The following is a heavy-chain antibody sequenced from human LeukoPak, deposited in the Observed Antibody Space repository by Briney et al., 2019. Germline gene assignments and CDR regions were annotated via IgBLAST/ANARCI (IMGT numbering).Heavy chain of an antibody. J-gene: IGHJ6*02. D-gene: IGHD1-26*01. Sequence: GGSLRLSCAASGFTLSRFWLTWVRQAPGKGLEWVANIKGDGSGKYYVDSVKGRFTISRDNGENSLYLQMHSLRVEDTAVYYCARKEQSYGMDVWGQGTTVTVSS. CDR2: IKGDGSGK. CDR1: GFTLSRFW. CDR3: ARKEQSYGMDV. V-gene: IGHV3-7*01.